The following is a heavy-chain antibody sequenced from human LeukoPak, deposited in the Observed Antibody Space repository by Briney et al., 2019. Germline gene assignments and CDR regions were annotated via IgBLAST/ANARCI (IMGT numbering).Heavy chain of an antibody. Sequence: GGSLRLSCAASGFTFSSYSMNWVRQAPGKGLEWVSSISSSSNYIYYADSLKGRFTISRDNAKNSLYLQMNGLRAEDTAVYFCARGRNRGLDVWGKGTTVTVSS. CDR1: GFTFSSYS. CDR2: ISSSSNYI. V-gene: IGHV3-21*01. CDR3: ARGRNRGLDV. J-gene: IGHJ6*04. D-gene: IGHD1/OR15-1a*01.